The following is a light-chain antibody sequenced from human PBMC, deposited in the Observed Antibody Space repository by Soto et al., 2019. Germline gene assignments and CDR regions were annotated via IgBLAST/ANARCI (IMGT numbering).Light chain of an antibody. J-gene: IGLJ2*01. CDR1: SSNIGAGYD. CDR3: QSYDSSLSVV. V-gene: IGLV1-40*01. Sequence: QSVLTQPPSVSGAPGQRVTISCTGSSSNIGAGYDVHWYNQLPGRAPKLLIYANTNRPSGVPDRFSGSKSGTSASLAITGLQAEDEADYYCQSYDSSLSVVFGGGTKVTVL. CDR2: ANT.